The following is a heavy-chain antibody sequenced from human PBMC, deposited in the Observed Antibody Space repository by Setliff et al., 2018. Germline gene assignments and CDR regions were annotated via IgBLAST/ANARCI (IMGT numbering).Heavy chain of an antibody. CDR2: ISSYNDVT. CDR3: AISSLSICSGGSCPNAFDI. CDR1: GYIFKSYG. V-gene: IGHV1-18*01. D-gene: IGHD2-15*01. Sequence: ASVKVSCKASGYIFKSYGISWVRQAPGQGLEWMGWISSYNDVTNYAQSFQGRVTMTTDTSASAAYMELRGLRPDDTAIYYCAISSLSICSGGSCPNAFDIWGQGTLVTVSS. J-gene: IGHJ3*02.